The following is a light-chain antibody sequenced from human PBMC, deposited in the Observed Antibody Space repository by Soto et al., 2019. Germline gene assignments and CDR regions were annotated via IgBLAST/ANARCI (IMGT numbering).Light chain of an antibody. V-gene: IGKV2-24*01. CDR2: KVS. CDR1: QSLVHSDGNTY. Sequence: DIVMTQTPLSSPVTLGQPASISCRSSQSLVHSDGNTYLSWLQQRPGQPPTLLISKVSNRFSGVPDRFSGSGAGTDFTLKSSRVEPEDVGVYYCMQATRSPWAFGQGTKVEIK. J-gene: IGKJ1*01. CDR3: MQATRSPWA.